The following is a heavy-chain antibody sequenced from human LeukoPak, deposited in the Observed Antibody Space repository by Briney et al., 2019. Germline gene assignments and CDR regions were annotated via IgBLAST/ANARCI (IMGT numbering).Heavy chain of an antibody. CDR2: INPSGGST. D-gene: IGHD4-11*01. V-gene: IGHV1-46*01. CDR3: ARADYSNYGLDY. CDR1: GYTFTSYY. J-gene: IGHJ4*02. Sequence: ASVKVSCKASGYTFTSYYMHWVRQAPGQGLEWMGIINPSGGSTSYAQKFQGRVTMTRNTSISTAYMELSSLRSEDTAVYYCARADYSNYGLDYWGQGTLVTVSS.